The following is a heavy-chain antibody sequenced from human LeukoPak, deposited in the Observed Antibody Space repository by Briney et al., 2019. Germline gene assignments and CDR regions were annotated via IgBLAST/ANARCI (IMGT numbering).Heavy chain of an antibody. Sequence: PSETLSLTCTVSGGSISSSSYYWGWIRQPPGKGLEWIGSIYYSGSTYYNPSLKSRVTISVDTSKNQFSLKLSSVTAADTAVYYCASPYYYDSSGYYRWGQGTLVTVSS. V-gene: IGHV4-39*07. J-gene: IGHJ4*02. CDR3: ASPYYYDSSGYYR. D-gene: IGHD3-22*01. CDR1: GGSISSSSYY. CDR2: IYYSGST.